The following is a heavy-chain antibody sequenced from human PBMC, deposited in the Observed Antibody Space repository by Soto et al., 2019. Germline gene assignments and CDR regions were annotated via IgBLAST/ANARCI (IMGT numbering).Heavy chain of an antibody. J-gene: IGHJ4*02. CDR3: AKDIRWRGLVGASDY. V-gene: IGHV3-43D*04. D-gene: IGHD1-26*01. CDR1: GFTFDDYA. Sequence: EVQLVESGGVGVQPGGSLRLSCAASGFTFDDYAMHWVRQAPGKGLEWVSLISWDGGSTYYADSVKGRFTISRDNSKNSLYLQMNSLRAEDTALYYCAKDIRWRGLVGASDYWGQGTLVTVSS. CDR2: ISWDGGST.